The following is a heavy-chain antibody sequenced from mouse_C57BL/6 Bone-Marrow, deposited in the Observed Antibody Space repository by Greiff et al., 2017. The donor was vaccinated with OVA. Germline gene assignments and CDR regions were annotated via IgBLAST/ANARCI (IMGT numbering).Heavy chain of an antibody. CDR1: GFTFSDYG. D-gene: IGHD3-2*02. CDR2: ISSGSSTI. Sequence: EVKLMESGGGLVKPGGSLKLSCAASGFTFSDYGMHWVRQAPEKGLEWVAYISSGSSTIYYADTVKGRFTISRDNAKNTLFLQMTRLRSEDTAMYYWATWRLYAMDYWGQGTSVTVSS. CDR3: ATWRLYAMDY. V-gene: IGHV5-17*01. J-gene: IGHJ4*01.